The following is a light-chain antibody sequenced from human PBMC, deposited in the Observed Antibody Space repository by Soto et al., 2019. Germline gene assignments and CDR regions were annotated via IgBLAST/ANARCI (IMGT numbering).Light chain of an antibody. Sequence: SVFALSGSIRYRVTIICRASQTISSWLAWYQQKPGKAPKLLIYKASTLKSGVPSRFSGSGSGTEFTLTISSLQPDDFATYYCQHYKSYLDAFGQGTKVDI. CDR2: KAS. V-gene: IGKV1-5*03. CDR1: QTISSW. J-gene: IGKJ1*01. CDR3: QHYKSYLDA.